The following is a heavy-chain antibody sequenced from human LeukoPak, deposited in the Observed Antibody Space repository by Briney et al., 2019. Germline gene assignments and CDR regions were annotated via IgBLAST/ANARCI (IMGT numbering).Heavy chain of an antibody. CDR3: ANLCGGDCYGAFDI. V-gene: IGHV3-23*01. D-gene: IGHD2-21*02. Sequence: TGGSPRVSCAASGFTFSSYAMSWVRQAPGKGLEWVSAISGSGGSTYYADSVKGRFTISRDNSKNTLYLQMNSLRAEDTAVYYCANLCGGDCYGAFDIWHQETIVTVSS. CDR2: ISGSGGST. CDR1: GFTFSSYA. J-gene: IGHJ3*02.